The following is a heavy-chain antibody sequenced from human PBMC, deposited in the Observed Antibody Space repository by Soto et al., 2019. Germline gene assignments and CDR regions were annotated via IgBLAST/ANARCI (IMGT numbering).Heavy chain of an antibody. CDR2: INAGNGAT. V-gene: IGHV1-3*01. Sequence: ASVKVCCKASGFTFTTYAMHWVRQAPGQSLEWMGWINAGNGATKYSQNFQDRVTIARDTSANTAFMELSSLTSEDTAVYYCARGSAAAGPYYFDYWAQGTLVTVSS. CDR3: ARGSAAAGPYYFDY. D-gene: IGHD6-13*01. CDR1: GFTFTTYA. J-gene: IGHJ4*02.